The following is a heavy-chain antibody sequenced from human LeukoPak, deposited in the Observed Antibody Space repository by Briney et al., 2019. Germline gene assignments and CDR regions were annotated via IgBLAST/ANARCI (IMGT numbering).Heavy chain of an antibody. Sequence: GGSLRLSCAASGFTFSIYGMHWVRQAPGKGLEWVAVIWYDGSNKYYADSVKGRFTISRDNSKNTLYLQMNSLRAEDTAVYYCARDIRTTVSSRFDYWGQGTLVTVSS. CDR3: ARDIRTTVSSRFDY. V-gene: IGHV3-33*01. D-gene: IGHD4-17*01. CDR1: GFTFSIYG. CDR2: IWYDGSNK. J-gene: IGHJ4*02.